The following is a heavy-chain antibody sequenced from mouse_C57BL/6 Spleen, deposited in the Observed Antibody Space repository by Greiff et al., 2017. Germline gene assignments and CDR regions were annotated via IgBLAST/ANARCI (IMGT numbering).Heavy chain of an antibody. Sequence: EVQVVESGGGLVKPGGSLKLSCAASGFTFSSYAMSWVRQTPEKRLEWVATISAGGSYTYYPDNVKGRFTISRDNAKNNLYLQMSHLKSEDTAMYYCAVGGITTVVVDFDYAMDYWGQGTSVTVSS. CDR2: ISAGGSYT. CDR1: GFTFSSYA. V-gene: IGHV5-4*01. D-gene: IGHD1-1*01. CDR3: AVGGITTVVVDFDYAMDY. J-gene: IGHJ4*01.